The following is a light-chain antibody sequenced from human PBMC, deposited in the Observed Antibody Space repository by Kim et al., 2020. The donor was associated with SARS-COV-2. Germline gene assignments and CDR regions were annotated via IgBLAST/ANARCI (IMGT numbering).Light chain of an antibody. V-gene: IGLV1-40*01. CDR1: SPNIGAGYD. CDR2: GNS. Sequence: HRVTISGSGSSPNIGAGYDVHWYQQLPGTAPKLLIYGNSNRPSGVPDRVSGSKSGTSASLAITGLQAEDEADYYCQSYDSSLSGSVFGGGTQLTVL. J-gene: IGLJ3*02. CDR3: QSYDSSLSGSV.